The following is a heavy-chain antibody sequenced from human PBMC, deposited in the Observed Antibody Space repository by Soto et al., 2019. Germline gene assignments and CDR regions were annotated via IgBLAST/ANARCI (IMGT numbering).Heavy chain of an antibody. V-gene: IGHV3-48*03. D-gene: IGHD6-13*01. CDR1: GFTFSSYE. CDR3: ARVAAAGNWDDAFDI. Sequence: GGSLRLSCAASGFTFSSYEMNWVRQAPGKGLEWVSYISSSGSTIYYADSVKGRFTISRDNAKNSLYLQMNSLRAEDTAVYYCARVAAAGNWDDAFDIWGQGTMVTVSS. CDR2: ISSSGSTI. J-gene: IGHJ3*02.